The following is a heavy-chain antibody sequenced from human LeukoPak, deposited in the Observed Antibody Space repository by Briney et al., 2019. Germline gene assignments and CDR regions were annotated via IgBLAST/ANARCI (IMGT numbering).Heavy chain of an antibody. CDR2: IIPILGIA. Sequence: SVKVSCKASGGTFSSYAISWVRQAPGQGLEWMGRIIPILGIANYAQKFQGRVTITADKSTSAAYMELSSLRSEDTAVYYCARVDTAMVIDYWGQGTLVTVSS. CDR3: ARVDTAMVIDY. D-gene: IGHD5-18*01. J-gene: IGHJ4*02. V-gene: IGHV1-69*04. CDR1: GGTFSSYA.